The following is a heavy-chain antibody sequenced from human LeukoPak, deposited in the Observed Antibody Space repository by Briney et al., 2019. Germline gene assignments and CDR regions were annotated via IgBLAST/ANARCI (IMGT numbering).Heavy chain of an antibody. CDR1: GGSISSYSYS. J-gene: IGHJ4*02. CDR2: ISYSGST. V-gene: IGHV4-39*01. CDR3: ARHLNGITIFGVVFDY. D-gene: IGHD3-3*01. Sequence: SETLSLTCTVSGGSISSYSYSWGWVRQPPGKGLEWIGTISYSGSTYYNPSLKSRLTISVDTSKNQFSLKVSSVTAADTAVYYCARHLNGITIFGVVFDYWGQGTLVTVSS.